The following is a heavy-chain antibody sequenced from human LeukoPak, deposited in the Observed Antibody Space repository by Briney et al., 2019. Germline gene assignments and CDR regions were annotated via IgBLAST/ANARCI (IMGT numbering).Heavy chain of an antibody. Sequence: SETLSLTCTVSGGSISSSSYYWGWIRQPPGKGLEWIGSIYYSGSTYYNPSLKSRVTISVDTSKNQFSLKLSSVTAADTAVYYCASACSSTSCYQPALYGAFDIWGQGTMVTVSS. J-gene: IGHJ3*02. V-gene: IGHV4-39*01. CDR1: GGSISSSSYY. CDR3: ASACSSTSCYQPALYGAFDI. D-gene: IGHD2-2*01. CDR2: IYYSGST.